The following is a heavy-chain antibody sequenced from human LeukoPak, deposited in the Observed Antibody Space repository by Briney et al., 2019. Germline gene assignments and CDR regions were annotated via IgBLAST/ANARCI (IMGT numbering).Heavy chain of an antibody. CDR2: IRSKANSYAT. D-gene: IGHD3-10*01. CDR1: GFTFSGSA. Sequence: GGSLRLSCAASGFTFSGSAMHWVRQASGKGLEWVGRIRSKANSYATAYAASVKGRFTISRDDSKNTAYLQMNSLKTGDTAVYYCTRQNYGSGSYCFDYWGQGTLVTVSS. V-gene: IGHV3-73*01. CDR3: TRQNYGSGSYCFDY. J-gene: IGHJ4*02.